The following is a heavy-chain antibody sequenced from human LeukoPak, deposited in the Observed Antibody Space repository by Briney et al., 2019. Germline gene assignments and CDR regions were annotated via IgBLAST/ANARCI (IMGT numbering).Heavy chain of an antibody. Sequence: GGSLRLSCTASGFTFSNNGMHWVRQAPGKGLEWVAVIWYDGSNKYYADSVKGRFTISRDNSKNTLSLQMNSLRAEDTAVYYCARDWDTDGMDVWGQGTTVTVSS. CDR3: ARDWDTDGMDV. V-gene: IGHV3-33*01. D-gene: IGHD1-26*01. CDR1: GFTFSNNG. J-gene: IGHJ6*02. CDR2: IWYDGSNK.